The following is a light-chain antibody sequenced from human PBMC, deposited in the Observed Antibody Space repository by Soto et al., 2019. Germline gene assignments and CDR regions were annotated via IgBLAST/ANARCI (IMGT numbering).Light chain of an antibody. CDR1: SSDIGVYNF. CDR2: EVS. V-gene: IGLV2-14*01. CDR3: SCYSTISTPVV. J-gene: IGLJ2*01. Sequence: QSALTQPASVSGSPGQSITIACTGTSSDIGVYNFVSWYQQHPGTAPKLMIYEVSNRPSGVSNRFYGSKSGNTASLTISGLQAEDEADYYCSCYSTISTPVVFGGGTKLTVL.